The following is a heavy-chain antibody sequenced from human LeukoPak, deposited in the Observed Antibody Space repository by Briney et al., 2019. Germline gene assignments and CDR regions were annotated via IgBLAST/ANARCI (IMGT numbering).Heavy chain of an antibody. V-gene: IGHV4-39*01. Sequence: SETLSLTCTVSGGSISSSSYYWGWIRQPPGKGLEWIGSIYYSGSTYYNPSLKSRVTISVDTSKNQFSLKLSSVTAADTAVYNCARTPSMVVTSEVYWGQGNLVTVSS. D-gene: IGHD4-23*01. CDR1: GGSISSSSYY. CDR3: ARTPSMVVTSEVY. CDR2: IYYSGST. J-gene: IGHJ4*02.